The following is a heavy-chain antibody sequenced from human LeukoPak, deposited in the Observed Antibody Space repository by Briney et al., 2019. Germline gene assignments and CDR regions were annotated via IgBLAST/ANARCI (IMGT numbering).Heavy chain of an antibody. D-gene: IGHD5-18*01. V-gene: IGHV4-31*03. CDR2: IYSSGST. CDR3: ARGGKKTAMITS. CDR1: GGSISSGGYF. J-gene: IGHJ4*02. Sequence: SQTLSLTCTVSGGSISSGGYFWNWIRQLPGKGLEWIGYIYSSGSTYNPSLKSRVIISLDTSKNQFSLKLNSVTAADTAVYYCARGGKKTAMITSWGQGTLVTVSS.